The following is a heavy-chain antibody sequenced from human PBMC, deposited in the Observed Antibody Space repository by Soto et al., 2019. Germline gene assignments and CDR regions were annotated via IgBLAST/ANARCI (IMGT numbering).Heavy chain of an antibody. V-gene: IGHV1-69*13. Sequence: SVKVSCKASGGTFSSYAISWVRQAPGQGLEWMGGIIPIFGTANYAQKFQGRVTITADESTSTAYMELSSLRSEDTAVYYCAREPYYYDSSGYPSWFDPWGQGILVTVSS. D-gene: IGHD3-22*01. CDR2: IIPIFGTA. J-gene: IGHJ5*02. CDR3: AREPYYYDSSGYPSWFDP. CDR1: GGTFSSYA.